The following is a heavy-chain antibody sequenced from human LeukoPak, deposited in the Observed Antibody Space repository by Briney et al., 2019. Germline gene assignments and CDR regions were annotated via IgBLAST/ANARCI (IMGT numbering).Heavy chain of an antibody. V-gene: IGHV3-7*01. CDR2: IEKDGSEI. Sequence: GGSLRLSCAASGFTFSNYWMNRVRQAPGKGMEWVATIEKDGSEILYVDSVKGRFTISRDNAKNSLYLQMNSLRAEDTAVYYCAAGAGWLIDWWGQGTLVTVSS. CDR3: AAGAGWLIDW. D-gene: IGHD6-19*01. J-gene: IGHJ4*02. CDR1: GFTFSNYW.